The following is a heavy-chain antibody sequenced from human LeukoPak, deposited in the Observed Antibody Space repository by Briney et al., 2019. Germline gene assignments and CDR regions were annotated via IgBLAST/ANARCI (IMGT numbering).Heavy chain of an antibody. V-gene: IGHV3-23*01. CDR3: AKDLKYSSSWYGFDY. D-gene: IGHD6-13*01. CDR2: FSGSGGST. J-gene: IGHJ4*02. Sequence: GVSLRLSCAASGFTFSSYAMSWVRQAPGKGREWVSAFSGSGGSTYYADSVKGLYTISRDNSKNTLYLQMNSLRAEDTAVYYCAKDLKYSSSWYGFDYWGQGTLVTVSS. CDR1: GFTFSSYA.